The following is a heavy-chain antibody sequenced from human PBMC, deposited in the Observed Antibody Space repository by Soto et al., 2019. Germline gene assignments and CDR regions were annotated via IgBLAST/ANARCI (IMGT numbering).Heavy chain of an antibody. CDR1: GYSFTSYW. CDR3: ARHRYYDFWSGYSNGWFDP. J-gene: IGHJ5*02. D-gene: IGHD3-3*01. Sequence: PGESLKLSCKGSGYSFTSYWIGWVRQMPGKGLEWMGIIYPGDSDTRYSPSFQGQVTISADKSISTAYLQWSSLKAADTAMYYCARHRYYDFWSGYSNGWFDPWGQGTLVTVSS. CDR2: IYPGDSDT. V-gene: IGHV5-51*01.